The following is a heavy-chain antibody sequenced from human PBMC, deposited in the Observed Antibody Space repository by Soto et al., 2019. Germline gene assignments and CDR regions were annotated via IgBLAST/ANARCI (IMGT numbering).Heavy chain of an antibody. D-gene: IGHD3-10*01. CDR1: GFTFSSYA. CDR2: ISGSGGST. CDR3: AKDPDLGNYGSGSLTWAYFDY. V-gene: IGHV3-23*01. Sequence: PGGSLRLSCAASGFTFSSYAMSWVRQAPGKGLEWVSAISGSGGSTYYADSVKGRFTISRDNSKNTLYLQMNSLRAEDTAVYYCAKDPDLGNYGSGSLTWAYFDYWGQGTLVTVSS. J-gene: IGHJ4*02.